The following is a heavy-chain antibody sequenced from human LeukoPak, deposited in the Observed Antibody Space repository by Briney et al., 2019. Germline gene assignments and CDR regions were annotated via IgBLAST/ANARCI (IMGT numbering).Heavy chain of an antibody. D-gene: IGHD1-14*01. CDR3: ARGPRNDP. CDR2: VHPDTGYA. CDR1: GYPFTTYE. Sequence: ASVKVSCKTSGYPFTTYEINWVRQAAGQGLEWMGWVHPDTGYADYAQKFQGRVTMTSDTTISTAYMELSSLRSDDTAVYFCARGPRNDPWGQGTLVTVSS. J-gene: IGHJ5*02. V-gene: IGHV1-8*01.